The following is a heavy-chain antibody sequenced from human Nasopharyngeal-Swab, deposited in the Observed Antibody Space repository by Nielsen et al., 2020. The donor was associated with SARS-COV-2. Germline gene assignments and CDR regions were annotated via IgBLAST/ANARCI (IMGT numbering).Heavy chain of an antibody. V-gene: IGHV1-18*01. CDR2: ISAYNGNT. D-gene: IGHD3-10*01. J-gene: IGHJ5*02. CDR1: GYTFTSYG. Sequence: ASVEVSGKACGYTFTSYGISWVQQSPGQGLEWMGWISAYNGNTNYAEKLHGRVTMTTDTSTSTAYRELRSLRSDDTAVYSCARVIRNWFDPWGQGTLVTVSS. CDR3: ARVIRNWFDP.